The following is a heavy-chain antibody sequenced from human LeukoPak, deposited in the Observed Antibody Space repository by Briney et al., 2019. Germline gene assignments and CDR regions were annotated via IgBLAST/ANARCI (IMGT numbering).Heavy chain of an antibody. J-gene: IGHJ3*02. CDR3: AKRAEQQPPGERAFDI. Sequence: PGRSLRLSCAASGFTFSSYAMHWVRQAPGKGLEWVALIPYDGSNKYYADSVKGRFTVSRDNSKNTLYLQMNSLRAEDTAVYYCAKRAEQQPPGERAFDIWGQGTMVTVSS. V-gene: IGHV3-30*04. CDR1: GFTFSSYA. D-gene: IGHD6-13*01. CDR2: IPYDGSNK.